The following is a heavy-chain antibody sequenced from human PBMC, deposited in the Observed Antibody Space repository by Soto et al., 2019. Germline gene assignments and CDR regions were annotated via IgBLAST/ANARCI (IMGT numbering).Heavy chain of an antibody. D-gene: IGHD3-22*01. CDR3: ARAYSSGNKEAFDI. V-gene: IGHV4-31*03. CDR2: IYYSGST. Sequence: SETLSLTCTVSGGSISSGGYYWSWIRQHPGKGLEWIGYIYYSGSTYYNPSLKSRVTISVDTSKNQFSLKLSSVTAADTAVYYCARAYSSGNKEAFDIWGQGTMVTISS. J-gene: IGHJ3*02. CDR1: GGSISSGGYY.